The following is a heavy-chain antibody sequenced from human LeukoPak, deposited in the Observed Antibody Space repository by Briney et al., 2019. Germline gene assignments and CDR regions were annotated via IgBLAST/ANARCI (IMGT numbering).Heavy chain of an antibody. Sequence: PGGSLRLSCAASGFTFSSYWMSWVRQAPGKGLEWVANIKVDGSEKYYVDSVKGRITISRDNAKSSLYLQINSLRAEDTAVYYCARGVWELTWGLDYYYYMDVWGKGTTVTVSS. J-gene: IGHJ6*03. CDR1: GFTFSSYW. V-gene: IGHV3-7*01. CDR2: IKVDGSEK. CDR3: ARGVWELTWGLDYYYYMDV. D-gene: IGHD3-16*01.